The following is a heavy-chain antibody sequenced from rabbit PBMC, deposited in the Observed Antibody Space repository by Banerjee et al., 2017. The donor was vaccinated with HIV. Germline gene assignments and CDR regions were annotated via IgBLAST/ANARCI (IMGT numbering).Heavy chain of an antibody. Sequence: EESGGDLVKPGASLTLTCTASGFSFSSSGYMCWVRQAPGKGLEWIACIYNGDGSTYYANWVNGRFTISRSTSLNTVTLQMTSLTAADTATYFCARGIESYAGYGLGLWGQGTLVTVS. CDR2: IYNGDGST. J-gene: IGHJ4*01. CDR1: GFSFSSSG. CDR3: ARGIESYAGYGLGL. V-gene: IGHV1S47*01. D-gene: IGHD7-1*01.